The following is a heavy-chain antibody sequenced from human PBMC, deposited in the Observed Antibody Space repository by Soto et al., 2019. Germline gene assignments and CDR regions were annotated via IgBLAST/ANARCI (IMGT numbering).Heavy chain of an antibody. V-gene: IGHV3-23*01. D-gene: IGHD6-19*01. CDR2: ISGSGGST. Sequence: TGGSLRLSCAASGFTFSSYAMSWVRQAPGKGLEWVSAISGSGGSTYYADSVKGRFTISRDNSKNTLYLQMNSLRAEDTAVYYCAKDSRKAVAGSYYWGQGTLVTVSS. CDR3: AKDSRKAVAGSYY. CDR1: GFTFSSYA. J-gene: IGHJ4*02.